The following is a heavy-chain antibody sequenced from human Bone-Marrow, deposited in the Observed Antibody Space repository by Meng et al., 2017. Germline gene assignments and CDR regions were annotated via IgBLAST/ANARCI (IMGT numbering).Heavy chain of an antibody. V-gene: IGHV4-31*03. J-gene: IGHJ5*02. CDR1: GGSISSGGYY. Sequence: VQLPVSGPGLVKPSQTLSLTCTVSGGSISSGGYYWNWIRQHPGKGLEWIGYIYYSGSTYYNPSLKSRITISVDTSKNHFSLKLSSVTAADTAVYYCASLYGVVGASWFDPWGQGTLVTVSS. CDR2: IYYSGST. CDR3: ASLYGVVGASWFDP. D-gene: IGHD1-26*01.